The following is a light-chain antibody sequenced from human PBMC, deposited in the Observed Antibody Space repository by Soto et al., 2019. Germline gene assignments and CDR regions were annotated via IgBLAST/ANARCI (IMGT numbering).Light chain of an antibody. CDR3: QQYNSYPWT. V-gene: IGKV1-16*01. CDR1: QGINNY. Sequence: DVQMTQSPPSLSASVGDRVTITCRASQGINNYLAWYQQKPGKAPKLLIYDASSLESGVPSRFSGSGSGTESTLTISSLQPDDFATYYCQQYNSYPWTFGQGTKVDI. J-gene: IGKJ1*01. CDR2: DAS.